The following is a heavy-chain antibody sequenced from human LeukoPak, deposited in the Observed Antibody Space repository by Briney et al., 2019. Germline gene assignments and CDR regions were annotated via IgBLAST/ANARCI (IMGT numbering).Heavy chain of an antibody. CDR2: IYPGDSDT. D-gene: IGHD3-3*01. V-gene: IGHV5-51*01. Sequence: GESLKISCKGSGYSFTSYWIGWVCQMPGKGLEWIGIIYPGDSDTRYSPSFQGQVTISADKSISTAYLQWSSLKASDTAMYYCARANYDFWSGSSYYFDYWGQGTLVTISS. CDR1: GYSFTSYW. CDR3: ARANYDFWSGSSYYFDY. J-gene: IGHJ4*02.